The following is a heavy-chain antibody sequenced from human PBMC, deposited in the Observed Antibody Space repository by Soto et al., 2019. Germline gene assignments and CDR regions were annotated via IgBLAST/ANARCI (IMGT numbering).Heavy chain of an antibody. CDR3: ASAPRYYGDFFDY. D-gene: IGHD4-17*01. Sequence: GGSLRLSCAASGFTFTNYVMSWVRQAPGKGLEWVSVISGSGSSTYYADSVKGRFTISRDNAKTTLYLQMNSLRAEDTAVYYCASAPRYYGDFFDYWGQGTLVTVSS. V-gene: IGHV3-23*01. CDR2: ISGSGSST. J-gene: IGHJ4*02. CDR1: GFTFTNYV.